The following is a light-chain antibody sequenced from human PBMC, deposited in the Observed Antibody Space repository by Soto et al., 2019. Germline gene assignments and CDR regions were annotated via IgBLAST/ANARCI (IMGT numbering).Light chain of an antibody. J-gene: IGLJ3*02. CDR1: SSDVGNYNL. CDR3: CTYAGSSTWV. CDR2: EDN. Sequence: QSALTQPASVSGSPGQSITISCTGTSSDVGNYNLVSWYQQHPVKAPKLISYEDNKRPSRVSNRFSGSKSGNMASLTISGLQAEDAADYYCCTYAGSSTWVFGGGTNVTVL. V-gene: IGLV2-23*01.